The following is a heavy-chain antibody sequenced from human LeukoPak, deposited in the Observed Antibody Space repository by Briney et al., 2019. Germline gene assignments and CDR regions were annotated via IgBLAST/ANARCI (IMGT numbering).Heavy chain of an antibody. CDR1: GGSISSYY. J-gene: IGHJ4*02. CDR3: ARGAYDSSGYPIGFDY. V-gene: IGHV4-59*01. D-gene: IGHD3-22*01. Sequence: NPSETLSLTCTVSGGSISSYYWSWIRQPPGKGLEWIGYIYYSGSTNYNPSLKSRVTISVDTSKNQFSLKLSSVTAADTAVYYCARGAYDSSGYPIGFDYWGQGTLVTVSS. CDR2: IYYSGST.